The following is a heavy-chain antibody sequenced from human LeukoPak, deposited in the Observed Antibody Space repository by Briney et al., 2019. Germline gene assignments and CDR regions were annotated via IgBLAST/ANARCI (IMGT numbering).Heavy chain of an antibody. V-gene: IGHV3-74*01. D-gene: IGHD2-2*01. CDR1: GFTFSNYW. CDR2: INSDGSST. Sequence: GGSLRLSCAASGFTFSNYWMHWVRQAPGRGLVWVSCINSDGSSTTYADSVKGRFTISRDNAKNTLYLQMNSLRAEDTAVYYCARAKGEYQLLMRYWDQGTLVTVSS. CDR3: ARAKGEYQLLMRY. J-gene: IGHJ4*02.